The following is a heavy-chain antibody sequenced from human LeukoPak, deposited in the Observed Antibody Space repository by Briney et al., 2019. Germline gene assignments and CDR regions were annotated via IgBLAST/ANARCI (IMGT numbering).Heavy chain of an antibody. CDR3: AKTQTASMIVVVITTSFDY. J-gene: IGHJ4*02. CDR1: GFTFSSFN. D-gene: IGHD3-22*01. V-gene: IGHV3-48*01. CDR2: ISSSSSTI. Sequence: GGSLRLSCAASGFTFSSFNMNWVRHTPGKGLEWISYISSSSSTIYYADSVKGRFTISRDNAKSSLYLQMNSLRAEDTAVYYCAKTQTASMIVVVITTSFDYWGQGTLVTVSS.